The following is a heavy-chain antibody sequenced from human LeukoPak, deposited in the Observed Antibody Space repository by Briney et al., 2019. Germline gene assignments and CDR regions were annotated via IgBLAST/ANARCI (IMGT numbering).Heavy chain of an antibody. V-gene: IGHV3-23*01. CDR2: ISGSGGST. CDR3: AKDPFEASSELAFDI. Sequence: LAGGSLRLSCAASGFTFSSYAMSWVRQAPGKGLEWVSAISGSGGSTYYADSVKGRFTISRDNSKNTLYLQMNSLRAEDTAVYYCAKDPFEASSELAFDIWGQGTMVTVSS. D-gene: IGHD3-16*01. CDR1: GFTFSSYA. J-gene: IGHJ3*02.